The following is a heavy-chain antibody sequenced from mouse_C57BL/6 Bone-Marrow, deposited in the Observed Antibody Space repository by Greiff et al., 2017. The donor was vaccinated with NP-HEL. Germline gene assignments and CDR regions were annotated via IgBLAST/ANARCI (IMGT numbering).Heavy chain of an antibody. J-gene: IGHJ3*01. CDR2: INPYSGGT. CDR1: GYTFTDYY. V-gene: IGHV1-19*01. Sequence: VQLQQSGPVLVKPGASVKLSCKASGYTFTDYYMNWVKQSHGKSLEWIGVINPYSGGTSYNHKFKGKATLTVDKSSSTAYMELNSLTSEDSAVYYCFYYDYGGVPYWGQGTLVTVSA. D-gene: IGHD2-4*01. CDR3: FYYDYGGVPY.